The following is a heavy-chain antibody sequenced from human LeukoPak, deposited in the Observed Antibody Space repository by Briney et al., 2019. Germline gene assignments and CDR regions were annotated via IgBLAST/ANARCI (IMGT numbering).Heavy chain of an antibody. Sequence: SETLSLTCTVSGGSISSGGYYRSWIRQPPGKGLEWIGYIYHSGSTYYNPSFKSRVTISVDRSKNQFSLKLTSVTAADTAVYYCARHRLYSSSWAPYDYWGQGTLVTVS. D-gene: IGHD6-13*01. J-gene: IGHJ4*02. CDR2: IYHSGST. V-gene: IGHV4-30-2*01. CDR3: ARHRLYSSSWAPYDY. CDR1: GGSISSGGYY.